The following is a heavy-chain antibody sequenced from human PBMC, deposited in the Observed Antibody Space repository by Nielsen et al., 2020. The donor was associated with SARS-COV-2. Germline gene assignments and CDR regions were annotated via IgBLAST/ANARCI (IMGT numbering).Heavy chain of an antibody. J-gene: IGHJ4*02. D-gene: IGHD6-13*01. Sequence: GGSLRLSCAASGFTFSSYAMHWVRQAPGKGLEWVAVISYDRSNKYYADSVKGRFTISRDNSKNTLYLQMNSLRAEDTAVYYCARDLAAGGGFDYWGQGTLVTVSS. CDR3: ARDLAAGGGFDY. V-gene: IGHV3-30-3*01. CDR2: ISYDRSNK. CDR1: GFTFSSYA.